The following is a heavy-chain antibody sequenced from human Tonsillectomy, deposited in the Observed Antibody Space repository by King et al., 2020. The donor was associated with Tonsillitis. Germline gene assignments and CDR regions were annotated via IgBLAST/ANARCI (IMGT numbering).Heavy chain of an antibody. CDR1: GGSISSYY. V-gene: IGHV4-59*01. CDR2: MYYLGST. J-gene: IGHJ5*02. CDR3: ARVELPYNWFDP. Sequence: QLQESGPGLVKPSETLSLTCTVSGGSISSYYWSWIRQPPGKGLEWIGYMYYLGSTNYNPSLKSRVTISVGTPKNQFSLKLSSVTAADTAVYYCARVELPYNWFDPWGQGTLVTVSS. D-gene: IGHD1-7*01.